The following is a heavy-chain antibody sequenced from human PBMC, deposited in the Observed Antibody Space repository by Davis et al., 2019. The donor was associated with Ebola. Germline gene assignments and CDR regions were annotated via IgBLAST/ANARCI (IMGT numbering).Heavy chain of an antibody. Sequence: PGGSLRLSCAASGFTFSSYWMSWVRQAPGKGLEWVSVIYSGGSTYYADSVKGRFTISRDNSKNTLYLQMNSLRAEDTAVYYCARVLGYSYASWFDPWGQGTLVTVSS. J-gene: IGHJ5*02. D-gene: IGHD5-18*01. V-gene: IGHV3-53*01. CDR3: ARVLGYSYASWFDP. CDR1: GFTFSSYW. CDR2: IYSGGST.